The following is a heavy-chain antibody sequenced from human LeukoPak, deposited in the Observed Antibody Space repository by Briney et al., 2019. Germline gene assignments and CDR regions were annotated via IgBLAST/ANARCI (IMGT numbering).Heavy chain of an antibody. V-gene: IGHV4-4*07. J-gene: IGHJ4*02. CDR3: ARDHYYESSGQRGGVDY. Sequence: SETLSLTCTVSGVSISSYYWSWIRQPAGKGLEWIGRIYTGGSTNYNPSLKSRVTISLDTSKNQFSLKLISVTAADTAVYYCARDHYYESSGQRGGVDYWGQGTLVTVSS. CDR2: IYTGGST. CDR1: GVSISSYY. D-gene: IGHD3-22*01.